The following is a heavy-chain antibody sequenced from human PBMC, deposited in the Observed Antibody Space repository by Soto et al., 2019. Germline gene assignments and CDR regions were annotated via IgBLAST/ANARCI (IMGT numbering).Heavy chain of an antibody. Sequence: QVQLVESGGGVVQPGRSLRLSCAASGFTFSSYGMHWVRQAPGKGLEWVAVISYDGSNKYYADSVKGRFTISRDNSKNTLYLQMNSLGAEDTAVYYCAKERGRRWGQGTLVTVSS. D-gene: IGHD1-26*01. J-gene: IGHJ4*02. CDR2: ISYDGSNK. CDR3: AKERGRR. V-gene: IGHV3-30*18. CDR1: GFTFSSYG.